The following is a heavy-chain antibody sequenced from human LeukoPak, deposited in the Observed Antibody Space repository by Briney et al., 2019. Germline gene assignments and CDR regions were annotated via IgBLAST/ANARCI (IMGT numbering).Heavy chain of an antibody. CDR3: ARGRTIFGVVTYFDY. CDR1: GYTFTTYG. D-gene: IGHD3-3*01. V-gene: IGHV1-8*03. J-gene: IGHJ4*02. Sequence: ASVKVSCKASGYTFTTYGMNWVRQATGQGLEWMGWMNPNSGNTGYAQKFQGRVTITRNTSISTAYMELSSLRSEDTAVYYCARGRTIFGVVTYFDYWGQGTLVTVSS. CDR2: MNPNSGNT.